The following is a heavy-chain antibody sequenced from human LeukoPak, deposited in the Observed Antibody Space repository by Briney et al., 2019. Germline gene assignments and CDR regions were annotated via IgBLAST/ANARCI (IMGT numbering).Heavy chain of an antibody. V-gene: IGHV3-23*01. Sequence: GGSLRLSCAASGFTFSSYAMSWVRQAPGKGLEWVSAISGSGDYTYYAESVKGRFTISRDNSQNTLYVQMTSLRAEDTAVYYCAKESVTGYYYGMDVWGQGTTVTVSS. CDR2: ISGSGDYT. CDR1: GFTFSSYA. J-gene: IGHJ6*02. CDR3: AKESVTGYYYGMDV. D-gene: IGHD2-21*02.